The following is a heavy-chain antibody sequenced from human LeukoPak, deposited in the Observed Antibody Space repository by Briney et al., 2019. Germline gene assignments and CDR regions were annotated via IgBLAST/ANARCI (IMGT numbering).Heavy chain of an antibody. V-gene: IGHV4-34*01. CDR3: ARLQRRYCSSTSCYRNAFDI. Sequence: SETLSLTCAVYGGSFSGYYWSWIRQPPGKGLEWFGEINHSGSTNYNPSLKSRVTISVDTSKNQFSLKLSSVTAADTAVYYCARLQRRYCSSTSCYRNAFDIWGQGTMVTVSS. J-gene: IGHJ3*02. CDR2: INHSGST. D-gene: IGHD2-2*02. CDR1: GGSFSGYY.